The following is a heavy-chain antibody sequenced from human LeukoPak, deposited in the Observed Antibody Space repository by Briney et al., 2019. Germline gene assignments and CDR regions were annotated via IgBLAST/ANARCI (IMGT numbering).Heavy chain of an antibody. D-gene: IGHD1-26*01. Sequence: PSETLSLTCTVSGGAITNSSLYWGWIRQPPGKGLEWIGTIYFLGNTYYNPSLKSRVTISVDTSKYQFSLKLSSVTAADTAVYYCATLVGPRENWFDPWGQGTLVTVSS. CDR3: ATLVGPRENWFDP. V-gene: IGHV4-39*07. CDR1: GGAITNSSLY. CDR2: IYFLGNT. J-gene: IGHJ5*02.